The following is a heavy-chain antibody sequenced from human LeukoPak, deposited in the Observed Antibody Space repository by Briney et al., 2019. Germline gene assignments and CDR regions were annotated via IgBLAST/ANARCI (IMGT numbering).Heavy chain of an antibody. CDR1: GFTFTTYW. V-gene: IGHV3-7*05. CDR2: INQDGSQK. CDR3: ARGGDSSGSYFDY. Sequence: GGSLRLSCAASGFTFTTYWMTWVRQAPGKGLEWVADINQDGSQKRYVDSVKGRFTISRDNAKHSLYLQMNSLRAEDTALYYCARGGDSSGSYFDYWGQGTLVTVSS. J-gene: IGHJ4*02. D-gene: IGHD3-22*01.